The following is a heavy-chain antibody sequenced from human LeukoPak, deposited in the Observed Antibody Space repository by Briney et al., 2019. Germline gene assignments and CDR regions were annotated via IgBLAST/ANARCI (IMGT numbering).Heavy chain of an antibody. CDR3: ARIWPDL. CDR1: GESFSGYF. Sequence: SETLSLTCAVYGESFSGYFWSWIRQPPGKGLEWIGEINHSGYTNYNPSLKSRVTISVDTSKKQFSLRLNSVTAADSAIYYCARIWPDLWGRGTLVTVSS. CDR2: INHSGYT. J-gene: IGHJ2*01. D-gene: IGHD3-10*01. V-gene: IGHV4-34*01.